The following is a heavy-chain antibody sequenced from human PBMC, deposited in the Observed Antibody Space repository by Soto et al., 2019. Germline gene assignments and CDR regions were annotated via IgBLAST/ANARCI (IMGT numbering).Heavy chain of an antibody. J-gene: IGHJ5*02. V-gene: IGHV3-23*01. CDR2: VSGSGGTT. D-gene: IGHD6-19*01. Sequence: EVQLLDSGGGLVQPGGSLRLSCAASGFTFSSSAMSWVRQAPGKGLEWVSAVSGSGGTTYYADSVRGRFTISRENSKNTQYRQMNSLRAEDTALYFCARSTVDTIVTSGWCHYLDPWGQGTLVTVSS. CDR3: ARSTVDTIVTSGWCHYLDP. CDR1: GFTFSSSA.